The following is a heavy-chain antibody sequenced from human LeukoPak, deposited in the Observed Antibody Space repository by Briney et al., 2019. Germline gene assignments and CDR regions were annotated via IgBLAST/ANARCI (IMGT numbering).Heavy chain of an antibody. V-gene: IGHV5-10-1*01. D-gene: IGHD3-22*01. J-gene: IGHJ4*02. CDR2: IDPSDSST. CDR1: GYIFTSYW. Sequence: GESLPISCKASGYIFTSYWISWVRQMPGKGLEWMGRIDPSDSSTKYGPSFQGHVTISADKSVSTAFFHWSSLKASDTAIYYCARRGSTGYHHYWGQGTLVTVSS. CDR3: ARRGSTGYHHY.